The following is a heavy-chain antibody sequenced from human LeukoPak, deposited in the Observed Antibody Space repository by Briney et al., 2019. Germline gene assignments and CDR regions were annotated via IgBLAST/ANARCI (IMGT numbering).Heavy chain of an antibody. CDR3: ARDDYGSGSWSDY. Sequence: GGPLRLSCAASGFTFDDYGMSWVRQAPGKGLEWVSGIIWSGGSTGYADSVKGRFTISRDNAKNSLYLQMNSLRAEDTALYYCARDDYGSGSWSDYWGQGTLATVSS. J-gene: IGHJ4*02. D-gene: IGHD3-10*01. CDR1: GFTFDDYG. V-gene: IGHV3-20*04. CDR2: IIWSGGST.